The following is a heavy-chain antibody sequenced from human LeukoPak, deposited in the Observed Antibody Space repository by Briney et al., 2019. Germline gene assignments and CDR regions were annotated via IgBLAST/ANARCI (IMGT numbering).Heavy chain of an antibody. CDR3: TTWVRWLPKLGNYYYGMDV. V-gene: IGHV3-15*01. J-gene: IGHJ6*02. D-gene: IGHD3-10*01. CDR2: IKSKTDGGTT. CDR1: GFTFSNAW. Sequence: GGSLRLSCAASGFTFSNAWMSRVRQAPGKGLEWVGRIKSKTDGGTTDYAAPVKGRFTISRDDSKNTLYLQMNSLKTEDTAVYYCTTWVRWLPKLGNYYYGMDVWGQGTTVTVSS.